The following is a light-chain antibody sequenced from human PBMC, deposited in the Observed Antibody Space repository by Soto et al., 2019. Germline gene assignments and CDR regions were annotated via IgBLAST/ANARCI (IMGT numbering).Light chain of an antibody. J-gene: IGKJ5*01. Sequence: DIQMTQSPSSMSASLGDRVTITCRASQGITYWLAWYQQRPGRAPKCLIYAASILESGVPSRFTGSGSGTNFTLTINDLQPEDFATYFCQQDNSFPPTFGQGTRLEI. CDR3: QQDNSFPPT. CDR1: QGITYW. V-gene: IGKV1-12*01. CDR2: AAS.